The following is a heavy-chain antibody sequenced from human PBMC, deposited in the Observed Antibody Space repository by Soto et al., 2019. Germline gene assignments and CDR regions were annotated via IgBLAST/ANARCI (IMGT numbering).Heavy chain of an antibody. CDR2: ISSTSGTI. J-gene: IGHJ4*02. CDR3: ARAMTTYHY. CDR1: GFTFSDYS. Sequence: DVQLVESGGGLVQPGGSLRLSCAASGFTFSDYSMNWVRQAPGKGLQWLSYISSTSGTIYYADSVKGRFTISRDNAKNSLYLQINSLRDDYTAVYYCARAMTTYHYWGQGTLVTVSS. D-gene: IGHD3-16*01. V-gene: IGHV3-48*02.